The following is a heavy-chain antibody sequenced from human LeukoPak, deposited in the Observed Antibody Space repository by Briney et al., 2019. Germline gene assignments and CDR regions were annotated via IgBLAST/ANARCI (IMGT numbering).Heavy chain of an antibody. CDR1: GFTFRNYV. J-gene: IGHJ4*02. CDR3: ATEGYYGSGSPPSLYFDY. D-gene: IGHD3-10*01. Sequence: PGGSLRPSCAASGFTFRNYVIHWVRQAPGKGLEWVAVTSSDLNVKLYADSVKGRFTISRDNSRSTLYLQMNSLRPEDTAIYYCATEGYYGSGSPPSLYFDYWGQGTLVTVSS. CDR2: TSSDLNVK. V-gene: IGHV3-30-3*01.